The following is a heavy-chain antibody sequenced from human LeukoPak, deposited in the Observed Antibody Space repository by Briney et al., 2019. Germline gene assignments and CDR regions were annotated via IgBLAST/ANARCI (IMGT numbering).Heavy chain of an antibody. CDR3: ARDGYYYDSSGYYGCFDY. CDR2: IKQDGSEK. J-gene: IGHJ4*02. V-gene: IGHV3-7*01. D-gene: IGHD3-22*01. CDR1: GFTFSSYW. Sequence: GGSLRLSCAASGFTFSSYWMSWVRQAPGKGLEWVANIKQDGSEKYYVDSVKGRFTISRDNAKNSLYLQMNSLRAEDTAVYYCARDGYYYDSSGYYGCFDYWGQGTLVTVSS.